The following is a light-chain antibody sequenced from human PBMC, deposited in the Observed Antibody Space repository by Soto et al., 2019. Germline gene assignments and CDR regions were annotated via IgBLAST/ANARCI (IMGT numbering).Light chain of an antibody. CDR1: QSLVGRY. Sequence: EIVLTHSPGTLSLSPGDRATLSCRASQSLVGRYLAWYQQKSGQAPRLLIFRASSRATGIPERFSGGGSGTDFTLTISRLEPEDSAVYYCQQYGDSLTWTFGQGTKWIS. CDR2: RAS. CDR3: QQYGDSLTWT. J-gene: IGKJ1*01. V-gene: IGKV3-20*01.